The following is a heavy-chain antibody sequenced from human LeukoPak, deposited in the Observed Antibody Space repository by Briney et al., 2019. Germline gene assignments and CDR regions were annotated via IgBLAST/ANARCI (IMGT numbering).Heavy chain of an antibody. CDR2: ITGSGGST. CDR1: GFTFSSYE. J-gene: IGHJ4*02. CDR3: AKDGPVYYYASGSPDY. Sequence: PGGSLRLSCAASGFTFSSYEMNWVRQAPGKGLEWVSAITGSGGSTYYADSVKGRFTISRHNSKNTLYLQMNSLRAEDTAVYYCAKDGPVYYYASGSPDYWGQGTLVTVSS. V-gene: IGHV3-23*01. D-gene: IGHD3-10*01.